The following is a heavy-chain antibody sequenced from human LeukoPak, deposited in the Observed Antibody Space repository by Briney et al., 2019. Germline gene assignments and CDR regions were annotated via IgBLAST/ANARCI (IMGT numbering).Heavy chain of an antibody. J-gene: IGHJ5*02. CDR2: ISAYNGNT. Sequence: GASVKVSCKASGYTFTSYGISWVRQAPGQGLEWMGWISAYNGNTNYAQKLQGRVTMTTDTSTSTAYMELRSLRSDDTAVYYCARDSLVRGVITRLYNWFDPWGQGTLVTVSS. CDR3: ARDSLVRGVITRLYNWFDP. D-gene: IGHD3-10*01. CDR1: GYTFTSYG. V-gene: IGHV1-18*01.